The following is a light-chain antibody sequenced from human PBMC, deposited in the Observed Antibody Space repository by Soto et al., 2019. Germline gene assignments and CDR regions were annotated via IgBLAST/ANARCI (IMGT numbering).Light chain of an antibody. Sequence: DIPMTQSPSTLSASVGDRVTITCRASQSISSWLAWYQQKPGKAPKLLIHKASSLASGVPSRFSDSGSGTEFTLTISSLQPDDFATYYCQQYNSYSWTFGQGTKVEIK. J-gene: IGKJ1*01. V-gene: IGKV1-5*03. CDR1: QSISSW. CDR2: KAS. CDR3: QQYNSYSWT.